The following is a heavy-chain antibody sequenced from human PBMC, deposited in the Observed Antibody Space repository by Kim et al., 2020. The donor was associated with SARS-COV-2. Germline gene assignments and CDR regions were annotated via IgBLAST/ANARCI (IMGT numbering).Heavy chain of an antibody. CDR2: IGTAGDT. D-gene: IGHD3-10*01. V-gene: IGHV3-13*01. CDR1: GFTFSSYD. Sequence: GGSLRLSCAASGFTFSSYDMHWVRQATGKGLEWVSAIGTAGDTYYPGSVKGRFTISRENAKNSLYLQMNSLRAGDTAVYYCARGVVRGIRGYYYGMDVWGQGTTVTVSS. J-gene: IGHJ6*02. CDR3: ARGVVRGIRGYYYGMDV.